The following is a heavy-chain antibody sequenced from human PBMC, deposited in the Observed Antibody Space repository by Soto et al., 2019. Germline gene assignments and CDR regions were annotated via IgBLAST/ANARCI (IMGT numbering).Heavy chain of an antibody. Sequence: QVQLVQSGAEVKEPGASVKVSCKASGYTFTDYRMHWVRQAPGQGLEWMGMINPSGGSTTYEQKFKGRSTITRDTPTPTSSMKLTSLEFEATAVNYGGRKGEAWGQGTLFTVSS. D-gene: IGHD3-10*01. J-gene: IGHJ4*02. V-gene: IGHV1-46*01. CDR2: INPSGGST. CDR3: GRKGEA. CDR1: GYTFTDYR.